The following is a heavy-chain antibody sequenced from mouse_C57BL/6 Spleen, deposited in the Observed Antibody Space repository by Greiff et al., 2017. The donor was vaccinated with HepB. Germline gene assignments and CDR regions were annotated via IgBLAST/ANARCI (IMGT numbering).Heavy chain of an antibody. V-gene: IGHV1-82*01. CDR3: ARKRENYFDY. J-gene: IGHJ2*01. CDR2: IYPGDGDT. Sequence: QVQLQQSGPELVKPGASVKISCKASGYAFSSSWMNWVKQRPGKGLEWIGRIYPGDGDTNYNGKFKGKATLTADKSSSTADMQLSSLTSEDSAVYFCARKRENYFDYWGQGTTLTVSS. CDR1: GYAFSSSW.